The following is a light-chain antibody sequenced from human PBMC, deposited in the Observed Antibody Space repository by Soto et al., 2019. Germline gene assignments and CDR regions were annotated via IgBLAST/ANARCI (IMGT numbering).Light chain of an antibody. CDR1: QDVDSW. Sequence: DLQMTQSPSSVSASVGDRVTITCRASQDVDSWLAWYQQKPGKAPKLLIYAASNLQSGVPSRFTGSGSGTDFTVTISSLQPEDFATYYCQQGSSFPWTFGQGTKVEIK. CDR3: QQGSSFPWT. J-gene: IGKJ1*01. CDR2: AAS. V-gene: IGKV1-12*01.